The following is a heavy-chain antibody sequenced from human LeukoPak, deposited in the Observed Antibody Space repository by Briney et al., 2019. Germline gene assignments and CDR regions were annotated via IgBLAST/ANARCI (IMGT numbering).Heavy chain of an antibody. D-gene: IGHD3-10*01. V-gene: IGHV3-21*01. CDR1: GFTFSSYT. Sequence: GGSLRLSCAASGFTFSSYTMNWVRQAPGKGLEWVSSISTSSNYIYYADSVKGRFTISRDNAKNSLYLQMNSLRAEDTAVYYCTTPEDYYGSGNYRYWGQGTLVTVSS. CDR2: ISTSSNYI. CDR3: TTPEDYYGSGNYRY. J-gene: IGHJ4*02.